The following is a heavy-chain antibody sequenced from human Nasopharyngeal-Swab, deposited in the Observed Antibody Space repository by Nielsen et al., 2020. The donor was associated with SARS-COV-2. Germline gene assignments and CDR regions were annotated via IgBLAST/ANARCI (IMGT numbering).Heavy chain of an antibody. Sequence: GESLKTSCAASGFTFSSYSMNWVRQAPGKGPEWVSSISSSSSYIYYADSVKGRFTISRDNAKNSLYLQMNSLRAEDTAVYYCARDRVVVVAATQYYFDYWGQGTLVTVSS. CDR3: ARDRVVVVAATQYYFDY. V-gene: IGHV3-21*01. J-gene: IGHJ4*02. D-gene: IGHD2-15*01. CDR1: GFTFSSYS. CDR2: ISSSSSYI.